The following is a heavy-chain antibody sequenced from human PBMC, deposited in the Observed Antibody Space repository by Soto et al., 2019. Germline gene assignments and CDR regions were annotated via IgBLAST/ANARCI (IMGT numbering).Heavy chain of an antibody. CDR1: GFTFSSYG. CDR3: AKDREHYGDYYYYGMDV. CDR2: ISYDGSNK. V-gene: IGHV3-30*18. Sequence: GGSLRLSCAASGFTFSSYGMHWVRQAPGKGLEWVAVISYDGSNKYYADSVKGRFTISRDNSKNTLYLQMNSLRAEDTAVYYCAKDREHYGDYYYYGMDVWGQGTTVTVSS. D-gene: IGHD4-17*01. J-gene: IGHJ6*02.